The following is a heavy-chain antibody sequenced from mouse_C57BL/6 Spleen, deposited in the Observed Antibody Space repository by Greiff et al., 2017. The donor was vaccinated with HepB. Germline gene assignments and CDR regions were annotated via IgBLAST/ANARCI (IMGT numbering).Heavy chain of an antibody. D-gene: IGHD1-1*01. V-gene: IGHV5-17*01. CDR3: ARDYYGSPYYYAMDY. CDR2: ISSGSSTI. J-gene: IGHJ4*01. CDR1: GFTFSDYG. Sequence: EVQLVESGGGLVNSGGSLKLSCAASGFTFSDYGMHWVRQAPEKGLEWVAYISSGSSTIYYADTVKGRFTISRDNAKNTLFLQMTSLRSEDTAMYYCARDYYGSPYYYAMDYWGQGTSVTVSS.